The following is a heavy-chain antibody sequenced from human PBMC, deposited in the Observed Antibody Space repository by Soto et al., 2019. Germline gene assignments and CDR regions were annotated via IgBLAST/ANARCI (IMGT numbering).Heavy chain of an antibody. D-gene: IGHD6-19*01. Sequence: EVQLVETGGGLIQPGGSLRLSCAASGFTVSSNYMSWVRQAPGKGLEWVSVIYSGGSTYYADSVKGRFTISRDNSKNTLYLQMNSLRAEDTAVYYCAGEDRTAVAGRYDYWGQGTLVTVSS. J-gene: IGHJ4*02. V-gene: IGHV3-53*02. CDR1: GFTVSSNY. CDR2: IYSGGST. CDR3: AGEDRTAVAGRYDY.